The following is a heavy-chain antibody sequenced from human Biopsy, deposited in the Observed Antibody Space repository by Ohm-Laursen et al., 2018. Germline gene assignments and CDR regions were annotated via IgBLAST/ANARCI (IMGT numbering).Heavy chain of an antibody. V-gene: IGHV2-70*11. CDR2: VDWDDYK. CDR1: GFSLSARGMC. J-gene: IGHJ6*02. CDR3: ARTPILIVSAGLVYRHRRHLQGMGV. Sequence: PTQTLTLTCSFSGFSLSARGMCVSWIRQAPGKALEWLARVDWDDYKDYSASLQTKLSISKDTSNDQVVLTVNNVDPADTATYYCARTPILIVSAGLVYRHRRHLQGMGVWGQGIAVTVS. D-gene: IGHD6-13*01.